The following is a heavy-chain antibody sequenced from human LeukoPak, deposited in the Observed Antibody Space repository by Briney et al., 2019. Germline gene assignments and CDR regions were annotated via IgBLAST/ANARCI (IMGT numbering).Heavy chain of an antibody. V-gene: IGHV4-30-4*01. J-gene: IGHJ4*02. CDR2: IYYSGST. D-gene: IGHD3-9*01. CDR1: GGSISSGDYY. CDR3: ARFHQVLRYFDWPKYYFDY. Sequence: SETLSLTCTVSGGSISSGDYYWSWVRQPPGKGLEWIGYIYYSGSTYYNPSLKSRVTISVDTSKNQFSLKRSSVTAADTAVYYCARFHQVLRYFDWPKYYFDYWGQGTLVTVSS.